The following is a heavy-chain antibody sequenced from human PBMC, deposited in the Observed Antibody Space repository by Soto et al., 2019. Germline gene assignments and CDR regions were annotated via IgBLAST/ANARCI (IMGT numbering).Heavy chain of an antibody. CDR3: ARAGYYGSGSYYNVEWFDP. V-gene: IGHV1-8*01. CDR1: GYTFTSYD. Sequence: QVQLVQSGAEVKKPGASVKVSCKASGYTFTSYDINWVRQATGQGLEWMGWMNPNSGNTGYAQKFQGRVTVTRNTSIGTAYMELSSLRSEDTAVYYCARAGYYGSGSYYNVEWFDPWGQGTLVTVSS. CDR2: MNPNSGNT. J-gene: IGHJ5*02. D-gene: IGHD3-10*01.